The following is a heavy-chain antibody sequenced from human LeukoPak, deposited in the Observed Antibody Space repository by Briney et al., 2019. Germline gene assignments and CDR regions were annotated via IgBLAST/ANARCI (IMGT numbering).Heavy chain of an antibody. D-gene: IGHD3-10*01. CDR3: ARDLGSGNYYMDV. CDR2: ISSSGSTS. J-gene: IGHJ6*03. V-gene: IGHV3-11*04. Sequence: GVSLRLSCAASGFTFSDYYMSWIRQAPGKGLEWLSYISSSGSTSYYADSVEGRITISRDNAKNSLYLQTNSLRAEDTAVYYRARDLGSGNYYMDVWGKGTTVTVSS. CDR1: GFTFSDYY.